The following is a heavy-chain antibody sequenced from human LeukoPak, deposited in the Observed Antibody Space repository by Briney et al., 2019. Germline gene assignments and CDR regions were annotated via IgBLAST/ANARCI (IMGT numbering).Heavy chain of an antibody. CDR1: GDSISSYY. CDR3: ARAAAGTPYYFDY. CDR2: IYTSGST. D-gene: IGHD6-13*01. J-gene: IGHJ4*02. V-gene: IGHV4-4*07. Sequence: PSESLSLTCTVSGDSISSYYWSWMRQPAGKGLEWIGRIYTSGSTNYNPSLKSRVTMSVDTSKNQFSLKLSSVTAADTAVYYCARAAAGTPYYFDYWGQGTLVTVSS.